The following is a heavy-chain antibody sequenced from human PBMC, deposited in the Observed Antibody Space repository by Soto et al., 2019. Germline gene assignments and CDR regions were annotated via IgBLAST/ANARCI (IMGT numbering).Heavy chain of an antibody. CDR2: IWYDGSNK. J-gene: IGHJ4*02. V-gene: IGHV3-33*01. CDR3: ARDLPSRGQPFDY. Sequence: QVQLVESGGGVVQPGMSLRLSCAASGFTFSSYGMHWVRQAPGKGLEWVAVIWYDGSNKYYADSVKGRFTISRDNSKITLYLQMNSLRAEDTAVYYCARDLPSRGQPFDYWGQGTLVTVSS. CDR1: GFTFSSYG.